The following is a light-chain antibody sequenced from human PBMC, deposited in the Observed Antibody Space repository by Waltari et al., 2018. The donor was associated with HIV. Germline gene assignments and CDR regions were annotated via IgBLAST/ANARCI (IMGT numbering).Light chain of an antibody. V-gene: IGLV1-40*01. CDR2: GDT. CDR1: DSNLGAGYD. CDR3: QSYDKSLSGLWV. J-gene: IGLJ3*02. Sequence: SVLTQPPSVSGTPGQAISIHCSGNDSNLGAGYDSQWYRQSQGSSPRLVLYGDTIRPSGVPARFSGSRSGNSVSLDITGLRAEDEGDYYCQSYDKSLSGLWVFGGGTRLTVL.